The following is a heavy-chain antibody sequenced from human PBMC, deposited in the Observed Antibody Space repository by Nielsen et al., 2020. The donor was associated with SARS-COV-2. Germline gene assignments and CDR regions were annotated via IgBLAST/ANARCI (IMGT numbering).Heavy chain of an antibody. CDR3: ARAFVHVVPATMPHGDAFDI. V-gene: IGHV3-21*01. CDR2: ISSSSSYI. CDR1: GFTFSSYS. J-gene: IGHJ3*02. Sequence: GGSLRLSCAASGFTFSSYSMNWVRQAPGKGLEWVSSISSSSSYIYYADSVKGRFTISRDNAKSSLYLQMNSLRAEDTAVYYCARAFVHVVPATMPHGDAFDIWGQGTMVTVSS. D-gene: IGHD2-2*01.